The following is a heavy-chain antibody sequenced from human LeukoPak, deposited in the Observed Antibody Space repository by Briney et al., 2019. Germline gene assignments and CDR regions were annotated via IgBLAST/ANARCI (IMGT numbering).Heavy chain of an antibody. CDR2: IYYSGST. J-gene: IGHJ6*01. CDR1: GGSISSYY. Sequence: SETLSLTCTVSGGSISSYYWSWIRQPPGKGLEWIGYIYYSGSTKYNPSLKSRVTISVDTSKNQFSLKPSSVTTADTAVYYCARDNRTYYDFWSGYPYYYYYGMDVCGERTTVTVSS. D-gene: IGHD3-3*01. V-gene: IGHV4-59*01. CDR3: ARDNRTYYDFWSGYPYYYYYGMDV.